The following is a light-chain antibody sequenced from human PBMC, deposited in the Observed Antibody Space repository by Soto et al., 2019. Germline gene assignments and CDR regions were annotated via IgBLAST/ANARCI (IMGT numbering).Light chain of an antibody. CDR3: QQYNGYSGT. CDR1: QSINSW. Sequence: DPQMTQSPSTLSASVGDRVTITCRASQSINSWLAWYQQKPGKAPKLLIYKASNLESGVPSRFSGSASGTEFTLTISSLQPDDLATYYCQQYNGYSGTFGQGTKVEIK. J-gene: IGKJ2*02. V-gene: IGKV1-5*03. CDR2: KAS.